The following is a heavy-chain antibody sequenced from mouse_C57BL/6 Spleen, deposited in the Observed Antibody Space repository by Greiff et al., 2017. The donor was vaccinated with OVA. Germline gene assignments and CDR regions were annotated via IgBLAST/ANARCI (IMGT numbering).Heavy chain of an antibody. V-gene: IGHV5-17*01. J-gene: IGHJ4*01. D-gene: IGHD2-2*01. Sequence: EVQLVESGGGLVKPGGSLKLSCAASGFTFSDYGMHWVRQAPEKGLEWVAYISSGSSTIYYADTVKGRFTISRDNAKNTLFLQMTSLRSEDTAMYYWANGCYLHCYAMDYWGQGTSVTVSS. CDR1: GFTFSDYG. CDR2: ISSGSSTI. CDR3: ANGCYLHCYAMDY.